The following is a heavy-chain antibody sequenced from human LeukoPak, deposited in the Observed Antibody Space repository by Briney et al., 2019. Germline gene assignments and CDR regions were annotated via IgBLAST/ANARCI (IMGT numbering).Heavy chain of an antibody. J-gene: IGHJ5*02. CDR2: IYYSGST. D-gene: IGHD2-15*01. CDR3: ARVVVVVAANWFDP. Sequence: SETLSLTCTVSGYSISSGYYWGWIRQPPGKGLEWIGYIYYSGSTNYNPSLKSRVTISVDTSKNQFSLKLSSVTAADTAVYYCARVVVVVAANWFDPWGQGTLVTVSS. V-gene: IGHV4-61*01. CDR1: GYSISSGYY.